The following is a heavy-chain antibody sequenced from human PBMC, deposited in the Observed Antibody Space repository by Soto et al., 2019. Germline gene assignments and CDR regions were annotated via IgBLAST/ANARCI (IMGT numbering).Heavy chain of an antibody. J-gene: IGHJ2*01. Sequence: QLQLQESGSGLVKPSQTLSLTCAVSGGSISSGGYSLNWIRHTPGQGLEWIGFIYQSGRTYNNVSLKSRVPISVDRSKTQFSRWLSSVSAADTAVYYCARAPVRTPRVWCFDLWGRGTLVTVSS. CDR3: ARAPVRTPRVWCFDL. CDR2: IYQSGRT. CDR1: GGSISSGGYS. V-gene: IGHV4-30-2*01. D-gene: IGHD4-17*01.